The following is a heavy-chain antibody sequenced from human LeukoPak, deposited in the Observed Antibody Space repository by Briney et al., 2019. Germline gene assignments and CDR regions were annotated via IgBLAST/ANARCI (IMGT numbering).Heavy chain of an antibody. CDR2: ISAHNGNT. CDR1: GYTFTSYG. V-gene: IGHV1-18*01. J-gene: IGHJ4*02. D-gene: IGHD3-9*01. Sequence: ASVKVSCKASGYTFTSYGISWVRQAPGQGLEWMGWISAHNGNTNYAQKLQGRVTMTTDTSTSTAYMELRSLRSDDTAVYYCARDQDDILTGYYNALGYYFDYWGQGTLVTVSS. CDR3: ARDQDDILTGYYNALGYYFDY.